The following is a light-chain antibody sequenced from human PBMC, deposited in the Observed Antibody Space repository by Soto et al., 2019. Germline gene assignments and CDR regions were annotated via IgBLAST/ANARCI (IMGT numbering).Light chain of an antibody. Sequence: QSVLTPPPSASGSPGQSVTLSCTGTSIDVGGYNYVSWYQQHPGKAPKLMIYEVSKRPSGVPDRFSGSKSGNTASLTVSGLQAEDEADYYCSSYAGSNYVFGTGTKVTVL. V-gene: IGLV2-8*01. J-gene: IGLJ1*01. CDR2: EVS. CDR3: SSYAGSNYV. CDR1: SIDVGGYNY.